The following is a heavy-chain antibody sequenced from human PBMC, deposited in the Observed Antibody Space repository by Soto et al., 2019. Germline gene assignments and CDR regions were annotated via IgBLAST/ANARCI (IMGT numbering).Heavy chain of an antibody. CDR1: GYSFSDYW. CDR3: ARRKNRYNFFYFDY. Sequence: GESLKISCQGFGYSFSDYWIGWVRQKPGKGLEWMGIIYPGDSDTRYSPSFQGQVTISADKSIITAYLQWSSLKASDTAIYYCARRKNRYNFFYFDYWGQGTLVTVSS. V-gene: IGHV5-51*01. J-gene: IGHJ4*02. D-gene: IGHD3-3*01. CDR2: IYPGDSDT.